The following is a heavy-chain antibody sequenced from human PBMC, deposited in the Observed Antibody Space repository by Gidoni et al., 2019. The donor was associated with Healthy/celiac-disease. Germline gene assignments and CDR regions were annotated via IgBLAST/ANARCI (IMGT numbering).Heavy chain of an antibody. CDR3: ARDRVVPTVATIYSYYYYGMDV. CDR2: IYSGGST. CDR1: GFTVSSNY. Sequence: EVQLVESGGGLIQPGGSLRLSCAASGFTVSSNYISWVRQAPGKGLEWVSVIYSGGSTYYADSVKGRFTISRDNSKNTLYLQMNSLRAEDTAVYYCARDRVVPTVATIYSYYYYGMDVWGQGTTVTVSS. V-gene: IGHV3-53*01. D-gene: IGHD5-12*01. J-gene: IGHJ6*02.